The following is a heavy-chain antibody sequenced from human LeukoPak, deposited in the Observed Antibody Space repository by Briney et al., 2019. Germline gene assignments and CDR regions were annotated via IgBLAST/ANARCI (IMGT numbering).Heavy chain of an antibody. D-gene: IGHD3-10*01. J-gene: IGHJ6*03. CDR3: ASDGIKGDYYYMDV. V-gene: IGHV1-69*04. Sequence: ASVKVSCKTSGGTFSNNVISWVRQAPGQGLEWMGRIIPFIGTPDYAQKFQGRVTMTRDMSTSTVYMELSSLRSEDTAVYYCASDGIKGDYYYMDVWGKGTTVTVSS. CDR1: GGTFSNNV. CDR2: IIPFIGTP.